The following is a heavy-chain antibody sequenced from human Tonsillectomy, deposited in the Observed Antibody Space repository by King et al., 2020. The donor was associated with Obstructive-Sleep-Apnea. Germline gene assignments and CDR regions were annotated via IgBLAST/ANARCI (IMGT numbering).Heavy chain of an antibody. Sequence: VQLQQWGAGLLKPSETLSLTCAVYGGSFSVYSLSWIRQPPGKGLEWIGEINHSGSATYNPSLKNRVTISVDTSKNQFSLKLSSVTAEDTAVYYCASGEVYYGDDDYWGQGTLVTVSS. J-gene: IGHJ4*02. CDR2: INHSGSA. D-gene: IGHD4-17*01. V-gene: IGHV4-34*01. CDR3: ASGEVYYGDDDY. CDR1: GGSFSVYS.